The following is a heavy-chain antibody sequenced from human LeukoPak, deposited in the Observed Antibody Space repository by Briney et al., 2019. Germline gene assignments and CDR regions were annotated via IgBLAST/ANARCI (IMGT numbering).Heavy chain of an antibody. CDR3: AGDTAEDFWSGYPLHDAFDI. CDR1: GYTFTGYY. CDR2: INPNSGGT. D-gene: IGHD3-3*01. V-gene: IGHV1-2*02. J-gene: IGHJ3*02. Sequence: GASVKVSCKASGYTFTGYYMHWVRQAPGQGLEWMGWINPNSGGTNYAQKFQGRVTMTRDTSISTAYMELSRLRSDDTAVYYCAGDTAEDFWSGYPLHDAFDIWGQGTMVTVSS.